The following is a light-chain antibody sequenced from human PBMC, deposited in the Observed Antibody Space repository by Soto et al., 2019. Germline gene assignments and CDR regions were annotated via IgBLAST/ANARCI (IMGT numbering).Light chain of an antibody. CDR3: QQVGDSQFT. J-gene: IGKJ3*01. V-gene: IGKV3-20*01. CDR1: QSVSSSY. CDR2: SAS. Sequence: EIVLTQSPGTLSLSPGERGTLSCRASQSVSSSYLAWFQQRPGQAPRLLIYSASSRATGIPDRFSGSGSGRDFTLTIRRLEPEDAAVYDCQQVGDSQFTFGPGTKVDIK.